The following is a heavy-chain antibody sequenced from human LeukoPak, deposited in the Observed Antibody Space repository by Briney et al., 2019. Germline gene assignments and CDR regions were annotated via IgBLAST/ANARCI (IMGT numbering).Heavy chain of an antibody. V-gene: IGHV3-23*01. CDR2: ISGDGSST. J-gene: IGHJ4*02. D-gene: IGHD3-10*01. Sequence: GGSLRLSCAASGFTFSSYAMSWVRQAPGKGLQWVSSISGDGSSTYYADSVKGLFTISRDNSKNTLHLQMQSLRAEDTAVYYCAKERARTMVRGVLDYWGQGTLVTVSS. CDR3: AKERARTMVRGVLDY. CDR1: GFTFSSYA.